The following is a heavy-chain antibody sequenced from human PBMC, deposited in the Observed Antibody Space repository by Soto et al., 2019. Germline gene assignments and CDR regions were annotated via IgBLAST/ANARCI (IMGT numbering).Heavy chain of an antibody. CDR2: IWYDGSNK. J-gene: IGHJ5*02. CDR1: GFTFSSYG. Sequence: HPGGSLRLSCAASGFTFSSYGMHWVRQAPGKGLEWVAVIWYDGSNKYYADSVKGRFTISRDNSKNTLYLQMNSLRAEDTSVYYCARDRTTITGTRLDPWGQGTLVTVSS. V-gene: IGHV3-33*01. D-gene: IGHD1-7*01. CDR3: ARDRTTITGTRLDP.